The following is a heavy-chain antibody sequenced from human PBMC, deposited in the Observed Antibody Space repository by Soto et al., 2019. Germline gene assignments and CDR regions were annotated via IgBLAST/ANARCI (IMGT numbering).Heavy chain of an antibody. V-gene: IGHV4-59*01. Sequence: SETLSLTCTVSGGSISSYYWSWIRQPPGKGLEWIGYIYYSGSTNYNPSLKSRVTISVDTSKNQFSLKLSSVTAADTAVYYCARMALNTVTTYYYYGMDVWGQGTTVTVSS. J-gene: IGHJ6*02. CDR2: IYYSGST. CDR1: GGSISSYY. D-gene: IGHD4-17*01. CDR3: ARMALNTVTTYYYYGMDV.